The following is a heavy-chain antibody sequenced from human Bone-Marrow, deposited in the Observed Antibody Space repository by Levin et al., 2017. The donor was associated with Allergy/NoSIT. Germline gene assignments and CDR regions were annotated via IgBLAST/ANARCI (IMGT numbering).Heavy chain of an antibody. CDR1: GFTFSSYE. Sequence: HPGGSLRLSCAASGFTFSSYEMNWVRQAPGKGLEWVSYISSSGSTIYYADSVKGRFTISRDNAKNSLYLQMNSLRAEDTAVYYCARTFYADGMDVWGQGTTVTVSS. V-gene: IGHV3-48*03. J-gene: IGHJ6*02. CDR2: ISSSGSTI. CDR3: ARTFYADGMDV. D-gene: IGHD2/OR15-2a*01.